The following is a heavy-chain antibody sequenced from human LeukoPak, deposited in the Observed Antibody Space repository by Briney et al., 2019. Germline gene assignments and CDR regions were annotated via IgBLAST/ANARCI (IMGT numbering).Heavy chain of an antibody. CDR3: ARAPYDSSGYYYVFYFDY. J-gene: IGHJ4*02. CDR2: IIPIFGTA. D-gene: IGHD3-22*01. CDR1: GGTFSSYA. V-gene: IGHV1-69*05. Sequence: GSSVKVSCKASGGTFSSYAISWVRQAPGQGLEWMGGIIPIFGTANYAQKFQGGVTITTDESTSTAYMELSSLRSEDTAVYYCARAPYDSSGYYYVFYFDYWGQGTLVTVSS.